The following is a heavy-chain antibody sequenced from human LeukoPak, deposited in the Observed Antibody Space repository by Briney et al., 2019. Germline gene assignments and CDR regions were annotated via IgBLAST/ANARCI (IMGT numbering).Heavy chain of an antibody. CDR2: ISAYNGNT. Sequence: ASVKVSCKASGYTFTSYGISWVRQAPGQGLEWMGWISAYNGNTNYAQKLQGRVTMTTDTSTSTAYMELRSLRSDDTAVYYCARDRWIVEPHGGATPYYYYGMDVWGQGTTVTVSS. D-gene: IGHD1-26*01. CDR1: GYTFTSYG. CDR3: ARDRWIVEPHGGATPYYYYGMDV. V-gene: IGHV1-18*01. J-gene: IGHJ6*02.